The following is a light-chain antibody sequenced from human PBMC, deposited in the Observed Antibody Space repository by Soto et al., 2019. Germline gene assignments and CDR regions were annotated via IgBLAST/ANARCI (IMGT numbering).Light chain of an antibody. CDR3: SSYSSSSTLV. V-gene: IGLV2-14*01. CDR1: SSDVGGYNY. J-gene: IGLJ2*01. Sequence: QSALTLPASVSGSPGQSITISCTGTSSDVGGYNYVSWYQQHPGKAPKLMIYDVSNRPSGVSNRFSVSKSGNTASLTISGLQAEDEVDYYCSSYSSSSTLVFGGGTKVNVL. CDR2: DVS.